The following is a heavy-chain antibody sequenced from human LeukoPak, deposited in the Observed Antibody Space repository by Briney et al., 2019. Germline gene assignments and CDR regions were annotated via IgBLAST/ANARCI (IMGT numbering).Heavy chain of an antibody. J-gene: IGHJ6*03. D-gene: IGHD3-3*01. Sequence: ASVKVSCKASGYTFTSYDINWVRQATGQGLEWMGWMNPNSGNTGYAQKFQGRVTMTRNTSISTAYMKLSSLRSEDTAVYYCARTPGGRFLEWLLSPYYYYMDVWGKGTTVTVSS. CDR3: ARTPGGRFLEWLLSPYYYYMDV. CDR2: MNPNSGNT. V-gene: IGHV1-8*01. CDR1: GYTFTSYD.